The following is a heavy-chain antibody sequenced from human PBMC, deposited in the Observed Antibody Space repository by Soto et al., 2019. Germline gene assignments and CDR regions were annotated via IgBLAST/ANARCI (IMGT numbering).Heavy chain of an antibody. CDR3: ARDPLPMIVGGMDV. CDR1: GFTFSSYS. Sequence: EVQLVESGGGLVQPGGSLRLSCAASGFTFSSYSMNWVRQAPGKGLEWVSYISSSSSTIYYADSVKGRFTISRDNAKNALYLQMNSLRAEDTAVYYCARDPLPMIVGGMDVWGQGTTVTVSS. D-gene: IGHD3-22*01. J-gene: IGHJ6*02. V-gene: IGHV3-48*01. CDR2: ISSSSSTI.